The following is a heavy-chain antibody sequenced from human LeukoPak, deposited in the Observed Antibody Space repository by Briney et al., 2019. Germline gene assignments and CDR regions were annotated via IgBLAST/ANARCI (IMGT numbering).Heavy chain of an antibody. CDR3: ARMGPYSSSWGLGY. CDR1: GFTFSSYS. CDR2: ISSSSSYI. J-gene: IGHJ4*02. Sequence: GGSPRLSCAASGFTFSSYSMNWVRQAPGKGLEWVSSISSSSSYIYYADSVKGRFTISRDNAKNSLYLQMNSLRAEDTAVYYCARMGPYSSSWGLGYWGQGTLVTVSS. V-gene: IGHV3-21*04. D-gene: IGHD6-13*01.